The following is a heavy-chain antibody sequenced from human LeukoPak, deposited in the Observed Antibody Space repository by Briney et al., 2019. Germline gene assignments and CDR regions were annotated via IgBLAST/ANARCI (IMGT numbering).Heavy chain of an antibody. CDR3: ARHLKYIVVVSSATLYYYSMDV. CDR1: GYSFTNYW. V-gene: IGHV5-51*01. J-gene: IGHJ6*03. CDR2: IYPGGSDT. Sequence: GESLKISCKASGYSFTNYWIGWVRQMPGKGLEWMGIIYPGGSDTRYSPSFQGQVTISVDKSISTAYLQWSSLRASDTAMYYCARHLKYIVVVSSATLYYYSMDVWGKGTTVTLSS. D-gene: IGHD2-2*01.